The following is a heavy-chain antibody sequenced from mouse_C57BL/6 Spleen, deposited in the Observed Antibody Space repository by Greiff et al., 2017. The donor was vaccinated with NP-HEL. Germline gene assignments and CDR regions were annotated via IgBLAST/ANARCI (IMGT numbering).Heavy chain of an antibody. CDR1: GYTFTSYW. D-gene: IGHD1-1*01. CDR2: IHPSDSDT. V-gene: IGHV1-74*01. Sequence: QVQLQQPGAELVKPGASVKVSCKASGYTFTSYWMHWVKQRPGQGLEWIGRIHPSDSDTNYNQKFKGKATLTVDKSSSTAYMQLSSLTSEDSAVYYCATHYYGSSYYAMDYWGQGTSVTVSS. CDR3: ATHYYGSSYYAMDY. J-gene: IGHJ4*01.